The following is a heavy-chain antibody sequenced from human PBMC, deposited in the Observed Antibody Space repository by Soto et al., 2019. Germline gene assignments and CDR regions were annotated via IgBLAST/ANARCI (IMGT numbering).Heavy chain of an antibody. CDR2: ISGRGGST. J-gene: IGHJ4*02. Sequence: GGSLRLSCAASGFPFSSYAMSWVRQAPGKGLEWVSAISGRGGSTYYADSVKVRFTISRDNSKNTLYLQMNSLRAEAAALYYCARNWGPYYFDYWGQGTLVTVSS. CDR3: ARNWGPYYFDY. V-gene: IGHV3-23*01. CDR1: GFPFSSYA. D-gene: IGHD7-27*01.